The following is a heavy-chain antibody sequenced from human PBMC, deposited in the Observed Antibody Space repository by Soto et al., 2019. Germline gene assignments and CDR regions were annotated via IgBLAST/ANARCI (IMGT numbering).Heavy chain of an antibody. CDR3: AREVYYDSSGYLGYYFDY. J-gene: IGHJ4*01. Sequence: ASVKVSCKASGYTFTSYYIHWVRQAPGQGLEWMGWISAYNGNINYAQNFQDRVTMTTDTSTSTAYMELRSLRSDDTAVYYCAREVYYDSSGYLGYYFDYWG. V-gene: IGHV1-18*04. CDR2: ISAYNGNI. CDR1: GYTFTSYY. D-gene: IGHD3-22*01.